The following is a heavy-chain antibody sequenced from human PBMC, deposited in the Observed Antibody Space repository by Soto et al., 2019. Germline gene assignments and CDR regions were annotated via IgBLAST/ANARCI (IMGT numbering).Heavy chain of an antibody. Sequence: EVQLLESGGGLVQPGGSLRLSCAATGFIFSNHDMGWVRQAPGKGLEWVSAISMSDANPYYADSVKGRFTTSRDNSRNTMDLQMSSLRAEDTATYYCVKCGSVCRPGPDFWGQGTLVTVSS. V-gene: IGHV3-23*01. CDR2: ISMSDANP. CDR1: GFIFSNHD. CDR3: VKCGSVCRPGPDF. D-gene: IGHD3-10*01. J-gene: IGHJ4*02.